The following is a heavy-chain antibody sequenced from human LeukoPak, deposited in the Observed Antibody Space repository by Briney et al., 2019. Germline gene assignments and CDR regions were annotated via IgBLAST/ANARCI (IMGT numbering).Heavy chain of an antibody. D-gene: IGHD2-15*01. CDR3: ARGGKVVVAATDFDY. CDR2: INSDGSST. CDR1: GFTFSSYW. J-gene: IGHJ4*02. Sequence: GGSLRLSCAASGFTFSSYWMHWVRQAPGKGLVWVSRINSDGSSTSYADSVKGRFTISRDNAKNTLYLQMNSLRAEDTAAYYCARGGKVVVAATDFDYWGQGTLVTVSS. V-gene: IGHV3-74*01.